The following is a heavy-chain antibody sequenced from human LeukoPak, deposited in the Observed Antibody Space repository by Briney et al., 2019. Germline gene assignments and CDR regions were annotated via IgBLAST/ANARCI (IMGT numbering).Heavy chain of an antibody. Sequence: GASVKVSCKASGYTFSGYYMHWVRQAPGQGLEWMGWINPKSGGTNEAQKFHDRVTMTRDTSIRTAYMEVSRLRSDDTAVYYCASSPDILTGENFDYWGQGTLVTVSS. CDR3: ASSPDILTGENFDY. V-gene: IGHV1-2*02. CDR1: GYTFSGYY. CDR2: INPKSGGT. D-gene: IGHD3-9*01. J-gene: IGHJ4*02.